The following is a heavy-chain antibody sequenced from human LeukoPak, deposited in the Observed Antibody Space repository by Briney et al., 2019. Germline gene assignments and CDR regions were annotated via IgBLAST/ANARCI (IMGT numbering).Heavy chain of an antibody. CDR2: IYYSGFT. J-gene: IGHJ3*02. V-gene: IGHV4-39*07. D-gene: IGHD3-10*01. CDR1: GGSISSSSYY. CDR3: ARGVPRGDAFDI. Sequence: TSETLSLTCTVSGGSISSSSYYWGWIRQPPGKGLEWIGSIYYSGFTYYNPSLKSRVTISVDTSKNQFSLKLSSVTAADTAVYYCARGVPRGDAFDIWGQGTMVTVSS.